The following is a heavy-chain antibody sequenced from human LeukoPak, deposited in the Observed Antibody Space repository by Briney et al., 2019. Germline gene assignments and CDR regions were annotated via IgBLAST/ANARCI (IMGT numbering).Heavy chain of an antibody. CDR1: GFTFSNYW. CDR3: ARDQAARPLGY. Sequence: GGSLRLSCAASGFTFSNYWMSWVRQAPGKGLEWVTNIREDGSEKFYVDSVKGRFTISRDNAKKLLYLQMYSLRAEDTAVYYCARDQAARPLGYWGQGALVTVFS. V-gene: IGHV3-7*01. CDR2: IREDGSEK. J-gene: IGHJ4*02. D-gene: IGHD6-6*01.